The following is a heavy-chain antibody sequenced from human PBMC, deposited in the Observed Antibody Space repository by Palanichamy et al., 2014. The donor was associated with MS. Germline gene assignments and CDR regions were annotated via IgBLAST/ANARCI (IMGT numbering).Heavy chain of an antibody. CDR1: GFTFSSYG. CDR2: IWYDGSNK. Sequence: QVRAGGGLGEAWSSLGRSLRLSCAASGFTFSSYGMHWVRQAPGKGLEWVAVIWYDGSNKYYADSVKGRFTISRDNSKNTLYLQMNSLRAEDTAVYYCARDVDAFDIWGQGTMVTVSS. V-gene: IGHV3-33*01. CDR3: ARDVDAFDI. J-gene: IGHJ3*02.